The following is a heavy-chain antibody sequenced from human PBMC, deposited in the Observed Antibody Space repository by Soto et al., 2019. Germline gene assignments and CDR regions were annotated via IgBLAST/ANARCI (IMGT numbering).Heavy chain of an antibody. CDR2: IYYSGST. CDR3: ARIAMVRGPDY. CDR1: GYSISSSNW. D-gene: IGHD3-10*01. Sequence: SETLSLTCAVSGYSISSSNWGGWIRQPPGKGLEWIGYIYYSGSTNYNPSLKSRVTISVDTSKNQFSLKLSSVTAADTAVYYCARIAMVRGPDYWGQGTLVTVSS. J-gene: IGHJ4*02. V-gene: IGHV4-28*01.